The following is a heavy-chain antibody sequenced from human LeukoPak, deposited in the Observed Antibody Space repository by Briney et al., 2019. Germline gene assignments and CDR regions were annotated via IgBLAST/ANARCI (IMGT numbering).Heavy chain of an antibody. Sequence: PGGSLRLSCAASGFTFSSYAMSWVRQAPGKGLEWVSAISGSGGSTYYADSVKGRFTISRDNSKNTLYLQMNSLRAEDTAVYYCARDPYDSSGYSDWYFDLWGRGTLVTVSS. CDR1: GFTFSSYA. CDR2: ISGSGGST. J-gene: IGHJ2*01. V-gene: IGHV3-23*01. D-gene: IGHD3-22*01. CDR3: ARDPYDSSGYSDWYFDL.